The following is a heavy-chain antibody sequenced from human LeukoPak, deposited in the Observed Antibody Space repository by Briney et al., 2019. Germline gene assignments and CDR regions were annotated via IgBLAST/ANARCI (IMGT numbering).Heavy chain of an antibody. V-gene: IGHV3-21*01. J-gene: IGHJ4*02. CDR2: ISSSSSYK. CDR3: ARDQGEGWDLVDYFDY. CDR1: GFTFSSYS. Sequence: GESLRLSCAVSGFTFSSYSMNWVRQAPGKGLEWVSSISSSSSYKYYADSVKGRFTISRDNAKNSLYLQVNSLRADDKAVYYCARDQGEGWDLVDYFDYWGQGILVTVSS. D-gene: IGHD1-26*01.